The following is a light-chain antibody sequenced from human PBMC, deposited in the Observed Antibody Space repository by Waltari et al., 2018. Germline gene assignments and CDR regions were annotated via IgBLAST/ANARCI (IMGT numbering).Light chain of an antibody. V-gene: IGLV4-69*01. Sequence: QLVLTQSPSASASLGASVKLTCTLSSGHSTNVIAWLQKRPERGPRYLMKVNSDGSHNKGAEIPDRFSGSSSGAKRYLTSASLQSEDEADYYCQTGGHGTWVFGGGTKLTVL. CDR2: VNSDGSH. CDR1: SGHSTNV. J-gene: IGLJ3*02. CDR3: QTGGHGTWV.